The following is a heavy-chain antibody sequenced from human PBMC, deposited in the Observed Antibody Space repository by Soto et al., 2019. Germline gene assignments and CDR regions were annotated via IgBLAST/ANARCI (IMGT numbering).Heavy chain of an antibody. D-gene: IGHD2-8*02. CDR2: TSYSGTT. Sequence: SETLSLTCTVSGASINNYYWSWIRQPPGKGLEWIAYTSYSGTTNYNPSLKSRVTISIDSSKNQLSLKLSSVTAADTAVFYCARETGGTHPRYFDFWGQGTLVTVSS. V-gene: IGHV4-59*01. CDR1: GASINNYY. CDR3: ARETGGTHPRYFDF. J-gene: IGHJ4*02.